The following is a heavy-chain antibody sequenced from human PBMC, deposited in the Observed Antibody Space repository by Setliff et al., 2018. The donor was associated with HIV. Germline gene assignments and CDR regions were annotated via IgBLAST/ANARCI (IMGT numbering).Heavy chain of an antibody. D-gene: IGHD2-21*02. CDR3: ARDLGGNSYYYYYYMDV. J-gene: IGHJ6*03. V-gene: IGHV3-21*01. CDR2: ISSSSSYI. Sequence: PGGSLRLSCAASGFTFSSYSMNRVRQAPGKGLGWVSSISSSSSYIYYADSVKGRFTISRDNAKNSLYLQMNSLRAEDTAVYYCARDLGGNSYYYYYYMDVWGKGTTVTVSS. CDR1: GFTFSSYS.